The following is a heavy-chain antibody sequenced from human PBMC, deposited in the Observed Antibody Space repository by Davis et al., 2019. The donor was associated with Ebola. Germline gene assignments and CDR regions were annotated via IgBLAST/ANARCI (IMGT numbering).Heavy chain of an antibody. V-gene: IGHV1-69*04. CDR1: GGTFSSYA. CDR2: IIPILGIA. D-gene: IGHD5-18*01. Sequence: SVKVSCKASGGTFSSYAISWVRQASGQGLEWMGRIIPILGIANYAQKFQGRVTITADKSTNTAYMELSSLRSEDTAVYYCARDRGYSYGYAFDYWGQGTLVTVSS. J-gene: IGHJ4*02. CDR3: ARDRGYSYGYAFDY.